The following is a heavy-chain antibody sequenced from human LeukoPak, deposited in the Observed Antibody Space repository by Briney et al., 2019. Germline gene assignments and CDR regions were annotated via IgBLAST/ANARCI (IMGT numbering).Heavy chain of an antibody. J-gene: IGHJ6*02. Sequence: SVKVSCKASGDTFSSYVISWVRQAPGQGLEWMGGINPVFGTAHYAQKFQGRVTMTSDTSTSTVYMELSSLRSEDTAMYFCARDGGSFSYNMDVWGQGTTVTVSS. V-gene: IGHV1-69*05. D-gene: IGHD1-26*01. CDR1: GDTFSSYV. CDR3: ARDGGSFSYNMDV. CDR2: INPVFGTA.